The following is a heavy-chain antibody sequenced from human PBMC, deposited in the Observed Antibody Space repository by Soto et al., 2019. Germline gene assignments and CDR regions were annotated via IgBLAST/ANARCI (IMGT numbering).Heavy chain of an antibody. CDR1: GGSFSGYY. Sequence: SETLSLTCAVYGGSFSGYYWSWIRQPPGRGLEWIGEINHSGSTNYNPSLKSRVTISVDTSKNQFSLKLSSVTAADTAVYYCARGSILWFGELLDYWGQGTLVTVSS. CDR2: INHSGST. CDR3: ARGSILWFGELLDY. J-gene: IGHJ4*02. V-gene: IGHV4-34*01. D-gene: IGHD3-10*01.